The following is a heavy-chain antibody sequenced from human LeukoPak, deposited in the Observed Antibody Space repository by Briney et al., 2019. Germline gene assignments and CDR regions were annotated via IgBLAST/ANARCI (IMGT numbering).Heavy chain of an antibody. D-gene: IGHD3-22*01. Sequence: ASVKVSCKASGYTFTSYYMHWVRQAPGQGLEWMGIINPSGGSTSYAQKFQGRVTMTRDMSTSTVYMELSSLRSEDTAVYYCARDAEADSSAYYSDYWGQGTLVTVSS. CDR2: INPSGGST. CDR3: ARDAEADSSAYYSDY. CDR1: GYTFTSYY. J-gene: IGHJ4*02. V-gene: IGHV1-46*01.